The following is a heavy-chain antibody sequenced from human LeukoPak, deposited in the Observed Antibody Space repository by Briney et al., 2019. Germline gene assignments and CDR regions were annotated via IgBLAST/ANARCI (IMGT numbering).Heavy chain of an antibody. CDR3: ARVSGYDWGGFDY. D-gene: IGHD5-12*01. J-gene: IGHJ4*02. V-gene: IGHV3-30-3*01. CDR2: ISYDGSNK. Sequence: GGSLRLSCAASGFTFSSYAMHWVRQAPGKGLEWVAVISYDGSNKYYADSVKGRFTISRDNSKNTLYLQMNSLRAEDTAVYYCARVSGYDWGGFDYWGQGTLVTVSS. CDR1: GFTFSSYA.